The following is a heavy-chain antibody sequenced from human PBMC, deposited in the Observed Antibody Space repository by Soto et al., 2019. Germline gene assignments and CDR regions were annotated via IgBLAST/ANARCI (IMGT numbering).Heavy chain of an antibody. Sequence: SETLSLTCTVSGGSISSYCWSWIRQPPGKGLEWIGYIYYSGSTNYNPSLKSRVTISVDTSKNQFSLKLSSVTAADTAVYYCARSDGRYWGQGTLVTVSS. CDR2: IYYSGST. CDR3: ARSDGRY. J-gene: IGHJ4*02. V-gene: IGHV4-59*01. CDR1: GGSISSYC.